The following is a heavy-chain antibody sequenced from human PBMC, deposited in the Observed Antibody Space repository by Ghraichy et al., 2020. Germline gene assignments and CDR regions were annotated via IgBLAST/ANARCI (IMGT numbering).Heavy chain of an antibody. J-gene: IGHJ4*02. V-gene: IGHV3-64D*09. CDR3: VKDGGDLGSFYFDF. CDR2: ISSNGRST. D-gene: IGHD2-21*02. CDR1: GFTFSQYT. Sequence: GGSLNISCSASGFTFSQYTMHWVRQAPGKGLDYVSGISSNGRSTHYADSVKGRVTVSRDNSKNTLYLQMSSLSAEDTAVYYCVKDGGDLGSFYFDFWGKGTLVTVSS.